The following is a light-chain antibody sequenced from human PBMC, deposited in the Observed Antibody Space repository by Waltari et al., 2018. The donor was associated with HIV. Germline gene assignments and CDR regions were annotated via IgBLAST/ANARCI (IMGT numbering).Light chain of an antibody. CDR3: SSFTASNTLDWV. J-gene: IGLJ3*02. V-gene: IGLV2-14*01. CDR1: SSDVGGYNY. Sequence: QSALTQPASVSGSPGQSITISCTGTSSDVGGYNYVSWYQHPPGKAPKLMIYEVSNRPSGVSHRFSGSKSGNTASLTISGLQDEDEGDYYCSSFTASNTLDWVFGGGTKVTVL. CDR2: EVS.